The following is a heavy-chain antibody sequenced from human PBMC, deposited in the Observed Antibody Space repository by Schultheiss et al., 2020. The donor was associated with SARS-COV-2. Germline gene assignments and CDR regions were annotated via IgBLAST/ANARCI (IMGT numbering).Heavy chain of an antibody. V-gene: IGHV4-59*10. J-gene: IGHJ4*02. Sequence: SETLSLTCAVYGGSFSGYYWSWIRQPAGKGLEWIGRIYTSGSTNYNPSLKSRVTISVDTSKNQFSLKLSSVTAADTAVYYCARGQGRWLRFGFDYWGQGTLVTVSS. CDR1: GGSFSGYY. CDR2: IYTSGST. D-gene: IGHD5-12*01. CDR3: ARGQGRWLRFGFDY.